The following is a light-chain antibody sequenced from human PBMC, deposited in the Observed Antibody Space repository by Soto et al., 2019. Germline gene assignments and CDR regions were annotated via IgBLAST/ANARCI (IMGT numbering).Light chain of an antibody. CDR3: CSYAVNNIYV. CDR1: ISDVGGYNY. CDR2: DVT. V-gene: IGLV2-11*01. J-gene: IGLJ1*01. Sequence: QSALTQPRSVSGSPGQSVTISCTGTISDVGGYNYVSWYQQLPGKAPKLMIYDVTERPSGVPDRFSGSKSGNTASLTISGLQGEDEADYFCCSYAVNNIYVFGSGTQLTVL.